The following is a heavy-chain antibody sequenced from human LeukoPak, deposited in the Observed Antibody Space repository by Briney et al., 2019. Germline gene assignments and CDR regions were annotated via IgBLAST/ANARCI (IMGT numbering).Heavy chain of an antibody. CDR3: ARVSDSGYANDY. CDR2: IYSGGST. V-gene: IGHV3-66*01. J-gene: IGHJ4*02. D-gene: IGHD5-12*01. CDR1: GFTVSSNY. Sequence: GGSLRLSCAASGFTVSSNYMSWVRQAPGKGLVWVSVIYSGGSTYYADSVKGRFTISRDNSKNTLYLQMNSLRAEDTAVYYCARVSDSGYANDYWGQGTLVTVSS.